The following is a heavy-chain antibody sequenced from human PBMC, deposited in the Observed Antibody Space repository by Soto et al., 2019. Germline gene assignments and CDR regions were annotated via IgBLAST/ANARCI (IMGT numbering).Heavy chain of an antibody. D-gene: IGHD2-15*01. V-gene: IGHV3-33*08. CDR1: GFTFDDYA. CDR3: ARDATFWGIPYFDY. J-gene: IGHJ4*02. CDR2: ISWNRSNI. Sequence: PWGSLRLSCAASGFTFDDYAMHWVRQAPGKGLEWVAGISWNRSNIYYADSVKGRFTISRDNSKNTLYLQMNSLRAEDTAVYYCARDATFWGIPYFDYWGQGTLVTVSS.